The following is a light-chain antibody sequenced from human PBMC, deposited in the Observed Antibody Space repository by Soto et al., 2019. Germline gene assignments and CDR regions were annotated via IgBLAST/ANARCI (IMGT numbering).Light chain of an antibody. V-gene: IGKV4-1*01. Sequence: EIVLTQSPATLSLSPGERATLSCRASQSVSSYLAWFQQKPGQPPKLLIYWASTRESGVPDRFSGSVSGTDFTLTISSLQAEDVAIYYCHQYYGIPYTFGQGTKLEIK. J-gene: IGKJ2*01. CDR3: HQYYGIPYT. CDR2: WAS. CDR1: QSVSSY.